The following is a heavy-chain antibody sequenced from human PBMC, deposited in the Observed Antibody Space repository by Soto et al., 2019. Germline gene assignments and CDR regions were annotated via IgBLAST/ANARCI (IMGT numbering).Heavy chain of an antibody. Sequence: EVQLVESVGGLVQPGGSLRHSCAASGLTVINNYMCWVRQAPGKGLEWVSLIYSSGVTHYADSVRGRFTISRDNSRNTLYLQMNSMRADDTAVYYCAKRGTTVTTSLWYWGQGTRVTVSS. CDR1: GLTVINNY. D-gene: IGHD4-17*01. J-gene: IGHJ4*02. CDR2: IYSSGVT. CDR3: AKRGTTVTTSLWY. V-gene: IGHV3-66*01.